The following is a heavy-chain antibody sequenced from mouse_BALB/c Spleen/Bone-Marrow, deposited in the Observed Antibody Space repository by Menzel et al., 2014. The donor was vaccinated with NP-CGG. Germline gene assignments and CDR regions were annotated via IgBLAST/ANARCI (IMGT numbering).Heavy chain of an antibody. CDR1: GYTFTTYT. Sequence: QVQLKESGAELARPGASVKMSCKASGYTFTTYTIHWVKQRPGQGLEWIGYINPSSGYANYNQNFKDKATLTADKSSSTAYMQLSSLTSEDSAVYYCTRITTVVRYFDVWGTGTTVTASS. J-gene: IGHJ1*03. CDR2: INPSSGYA. V-gene: IGHV1-4*01. CDR3: TRITTVVRYFDV. D-gene: IGHD1-1*01.